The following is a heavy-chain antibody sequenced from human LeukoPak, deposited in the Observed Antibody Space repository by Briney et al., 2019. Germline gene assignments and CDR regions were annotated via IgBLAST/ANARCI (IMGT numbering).Heavy chain of an antibody. CDR1: GFTLCSFV. CDR2: IWYDGSNE. J-gene: IGHJ5*02. V-gene: IGHV3-33*01. CDR3: ARGLAAPYNCFVP. Sequence: GGSLRLSCAASGFTLCSFVMHWGGQAPGKGLEWVAVIWYDGSNEYYADSVKGRFTISRDNSQNMLYLQMDSLRAEDIIIYYCARGLAAPYNCFVPWGRGTVVTVSS. D-gene: IGHD6-13*01.